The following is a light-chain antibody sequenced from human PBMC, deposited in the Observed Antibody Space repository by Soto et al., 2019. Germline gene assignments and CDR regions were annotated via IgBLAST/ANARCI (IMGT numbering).Light chain of an antibody. CDR1: SSDVGGYDY. V-gene: IGLV2-14*03. J-gene: IGLJ3*02. Sequence: QSVLTQPASVSGSPGQSITISCTGTSSDVGGYDYVSWYQQHPGKAPKLMIYGVSNRPSGVSNRFSGSKSGNTASLTISGLQAEDEADYYCRSYTNSITHVFGGGTKLTVL. CDR3: RSYTNSITHV. CDR2: GVS.